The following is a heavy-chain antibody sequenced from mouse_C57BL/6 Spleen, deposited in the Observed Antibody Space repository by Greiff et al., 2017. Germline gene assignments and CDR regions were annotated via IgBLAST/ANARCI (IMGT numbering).Heavy chain of an antibody. CDR1: GYSITSGYY. CDR3: ARDSITTVVDYWYFDV. Sequence: EVQLQESGPGLVKPSQSLSLTCSVTGYSITSGYYWNWIRQFPGNKLEWMGYISYDGSNNYNPSLKNRISITRDTSKNQFFLKLNSVTTEDTATYYCARDSITTVVDYWYFDVWGTGTTVTVSS. CDR2: ISYDGSN. V-gene: IGHV3-6*01. J-gene: IGHJ1*03. D-gene: IGHD1-1*01.